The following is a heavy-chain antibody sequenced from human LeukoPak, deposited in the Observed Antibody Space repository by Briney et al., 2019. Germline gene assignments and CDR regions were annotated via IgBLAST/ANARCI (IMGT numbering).Heavy chain of an antibody. Sequence: SETLSLTCTVSGGSISSGSYYWSWIRQPAGKGLEWIGRIYTSGSTNYNPSLKSRVTISVDTSKNQFSLKLSSVTAADTAVYYCARDTAYSSGWYNWFDPWGQGTLVTVSS. CDR3: ARDTAYSSGWYNWFDP. D-gene: IGHD6-19*01. J-gene: IGHJ5*02. CDR1: GGSISSGSYY. V-gene: IGHV4-61*02. CDR2: IYTSGST.